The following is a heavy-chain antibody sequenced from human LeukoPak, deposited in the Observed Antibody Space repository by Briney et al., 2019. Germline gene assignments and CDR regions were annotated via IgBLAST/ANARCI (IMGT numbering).Heavy chain of an antibody. CDR2: ISGSGGST. CDR1: GFTFSSYA. Sequence: GGSLRLSCAASGFTFSSYAMSWVRQAPGKGLEWVSAISGSGGSTYYADSVKGRFTISRDNSKNTLYLQMNSLRAEDTAVYYCAKDLKSGLLWFGSLDYWGQGTLVTVSS. J-gene: IGHJ4*02. V-gene: IGHV3-23*01. D-gene: IGHD3-10*01. CDR3: AKDLKSGLLWFGSLDY.